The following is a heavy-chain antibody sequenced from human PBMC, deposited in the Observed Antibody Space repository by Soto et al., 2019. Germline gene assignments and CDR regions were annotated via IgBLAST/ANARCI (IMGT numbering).Heavy chain of an antibody. Sequence: GGSLRLSCAASGFTFSSYCMRWVRQAPGKGLEWVGVITYDGSNKYYADYVKGRFTISRDNSKNTLYLQMNSLRAEDTAVYYCAKILQLGDYAYYYYGMDVWGQGTTVTVSS. CDR3: AKILQLGDYAYYYYGMDV. J-gene: IGHJ6*02. V-gene: IGHV3-30*18. CDR1: GFTFSSYC. D-gene: IGHD4-17*01. CDR2: ITYDGSNK.